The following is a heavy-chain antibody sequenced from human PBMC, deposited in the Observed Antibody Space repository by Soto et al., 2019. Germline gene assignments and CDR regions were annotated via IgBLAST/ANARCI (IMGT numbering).Heavy chain of an antibody. CDR2: ISAYNGNT. D-gene: IGHD3-9*01. J-gene: IGHJ6*02. CDR3: ARDDYDILTGYYLRYYYYGMDV. Sequence: ASVKVSCKASGYTFTSYGISWVRQAPGQGLEWMGWISAYNGNTNYAQKLQGRVTMTTDTSTSTAYMELRSLRSDDTAVYYCARDDYDILTGYYLRYYYYGMDVWGQGTTVTVS. V-gene: IGHV1-18*01. CDR1: GYTFTSYG.